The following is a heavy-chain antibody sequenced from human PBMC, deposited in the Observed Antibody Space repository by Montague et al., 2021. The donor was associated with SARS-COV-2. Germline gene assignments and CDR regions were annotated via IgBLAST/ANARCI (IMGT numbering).Heavy chain of an antibody. J-gene: IGHJ6*02. V-gene: IGHV4-59*01. CDR1: GGSISSYY. D-gene: IGHD4-23*01. CDR3: ARGGGNSADYYNYTMDV. Sequence: SETLSLTCTVSGGSISSYYWTWIRQPPGKGLESIGYIYHNGSIKYNPSLKSRVTISVDTSKNQFSLKLSSVSVADTAVYYCARGGGNSADYYNYTMDVWGQGTTVTVFS. CDR2: IYHNGSI.